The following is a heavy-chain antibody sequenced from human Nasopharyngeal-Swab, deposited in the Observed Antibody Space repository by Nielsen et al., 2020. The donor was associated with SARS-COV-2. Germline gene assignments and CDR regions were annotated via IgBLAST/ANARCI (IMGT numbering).Heavy chain of an antibody. CDR3: AKDYYDTLAGYYGPDF. J-gene: IGHJ4*02. V-gene: IGHV3-30*18. CDR2: ISSDGSNK. D-gene: IGHD3-9*01. CDR1: GFSFSSSG. Sequence: GESLKISCEASGFSFSSSGMHWVRQAPGKGLEWVTVISSDGSNKYYADSVKGRFTISRDNSKNTLYLLMSSLRAEDTAVYYCAKDYYDTLAGYYGPDFWGQGTLVTVSS.